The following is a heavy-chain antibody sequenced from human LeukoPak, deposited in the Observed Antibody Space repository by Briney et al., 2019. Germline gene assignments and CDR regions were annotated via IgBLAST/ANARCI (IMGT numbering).Heavy chain of an antibody. CDR3: AAAIVVVPTTTTAFDI. Sequence: ASVKVSCKASGYTFTDYYMHWVRQAPGQGLEWMGRIDPNSGGTNYAQKFQGRVIMTRDTSISTAYMELSRLTSDDTAVYSCAAAIVVVPTTTTAFDIWGQGTKVTVSS. D-gene: IGHD2-2*01. CDR1: GYTFTDYY. V-gene: IGHV1-2*06. J-gene: IGHJ3*02. CDR2: IDPNSGGT.